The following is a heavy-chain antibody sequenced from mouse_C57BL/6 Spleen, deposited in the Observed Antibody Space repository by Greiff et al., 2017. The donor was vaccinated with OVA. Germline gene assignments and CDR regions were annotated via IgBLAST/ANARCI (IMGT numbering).Heavy chain of an antibody. D-gene: IGHD3-2*02. CDR1: GFNIKNTY. J-gene: IGHJ4*01. CDR2: IDPANGNT. Sequence: VHLKQSVAELVRPGASVKLSCTASGFNIKNTYMHWVKQRPEQGLEWIGRIDPANGNTKYAPKFQGKATITADTSSNTAYLQLSSLTSEDTAIYYCAEDSSGYAYAMDYWGQGTSVTVSS. CDR3: AEDSSGYAYAMDY. V-gene: IGHV14-3*01.